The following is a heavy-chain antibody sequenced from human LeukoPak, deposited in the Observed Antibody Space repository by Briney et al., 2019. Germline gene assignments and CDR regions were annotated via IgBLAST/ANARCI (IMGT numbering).Heavy chain of an antibody. J-gene: IGHJ5*02. CDR3: ARAPGYCSGGSCP. CDR1: GYTLTGYY. Sequence: GASVKVSCKASGYTLTGYYMHWVRQAPGQGLEWMGWINPNSGGTNYAQKFQGRVTMTRDTSISTAYMELSRLRSDDTAVYYCARAPGYCSGGSCPWGQGTLVTVSS. V-gene: IGHV1-2*02. D-gene: IGHD2-15*01. CDR2: INPNSGGT.